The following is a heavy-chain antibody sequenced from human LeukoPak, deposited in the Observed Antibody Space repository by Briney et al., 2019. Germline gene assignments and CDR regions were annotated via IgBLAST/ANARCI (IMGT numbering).Heavy chain of an antibody. CDR1: GFTFSSYG. CDR3: ARDGYYGSGSYYPRSFFDY. CDR2: IWYDGSNE. V-gene: IGHV3-33*01. J-gene: IGHJ4*02. D-gene: IGHD3-10*01. Sequence: GGSLRLSCAASGFTFSSYGMHWVRQAPGKGLEWVAVIWYDGSNEYYADSVKGRFTISRDNSKNTLYLQMNSLRAEDTAVYYCARDGYYGSGSYYPRSFFDYWGQGTLVTVSS.